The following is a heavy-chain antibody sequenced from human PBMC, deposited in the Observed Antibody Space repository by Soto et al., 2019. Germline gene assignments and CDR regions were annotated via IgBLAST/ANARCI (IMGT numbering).Heavy chain of an antibody. V-gene: IGHV4-30-2*01. J-gene: IGHJ4*02. CDR3: AREVVVPAARGGFDY. D-gene: IGHD2-2*01. CDR2: IYHSGST. Sequence: QLQLQESGSGLVKPSQTLSLTSAVSGGSISSGGYSWSWIRQPPGKGLEWIGYIYHSGSTYYNPSFTSRVTISVDRAKNQFSLKLSSVTAADTAVDYCAREVVVPAARGGFDYGGQRTLVTVSS. CDR1: GGSISSGGYS.